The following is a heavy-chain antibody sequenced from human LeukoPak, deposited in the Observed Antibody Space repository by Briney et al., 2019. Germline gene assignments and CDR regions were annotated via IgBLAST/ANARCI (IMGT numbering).Heavy chain of an antibody. V-gene: IGHV4-34*03. CDR2: INHSGST. CDR1: GGSFSGYY. J-gene: IGHJ4*02. Sequence: SETLSLTCAVYGGSFSGYYWSWIRQPPGKGLEWIGEINHSGSTNYNQTLKSRLTISVDTSKNQFSLQLSSVTAADTAVYYCWLQRMVAAYFDSWGQGTLVTVSS. D-gene: IGHD2-15*01. CDR3: WLQRMVAAYFDS.